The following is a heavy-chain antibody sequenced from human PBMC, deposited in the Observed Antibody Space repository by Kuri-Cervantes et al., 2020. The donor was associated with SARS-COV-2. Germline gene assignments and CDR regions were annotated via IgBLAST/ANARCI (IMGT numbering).Heavy chain of an antibody. Sequence: GESLKISCAASGFTFSSYAMHWVRQAPGKGLEWVAVISYDGSNKYYADSVKGRFTISRDNSKNTLYLQMNSLRAEDTAVYYCARDLSLIRFDYWGQGTLVTVSS. CDR2: ISYDGSNK. CDR1: GFTFSSYA. V-gene: IGHV3-30-3*01. D-gene: IGHD1-26*01. J-gene: IGHJ4*02. CDR3: ARDLSLIRFDY.